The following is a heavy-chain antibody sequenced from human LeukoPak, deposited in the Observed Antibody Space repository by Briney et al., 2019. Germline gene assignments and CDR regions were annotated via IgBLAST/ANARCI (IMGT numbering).Heavy chain of an antibody. Sequence: ASVKVSCKASGYTFTTYGISWVRQAPGQGLEWMGWISAYNGNTNYAQKLQGRVTVTTDTSTSTAYMELRSLRSDNTAVYYCATSGRSTVTTSPLDYWGQGTLVTVSS. CDR2: ISAYNGNT. V-gene: IGHV1-18*01. CDR1: GYTFTTYG. CDR3: ATSGRSTVTTSPLDY. J-gene: IGHJ4*02. D-gene: IGHD4-17*01.